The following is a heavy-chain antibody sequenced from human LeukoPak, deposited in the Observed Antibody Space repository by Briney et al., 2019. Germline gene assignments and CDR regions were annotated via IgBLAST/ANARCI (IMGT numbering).Heavy chain of an antibody. Sequence: PGGSLRLSCVASGFTFSAYGMHWVRQAPGKGLEWVAFIRYDGNNLLYADSVKGRFTISRDNSKNTLYLHIKSLRAEDTAVYYCAKDNPLDYWGQGTLVIVPS. D-gene: IGHD1-14*01. CDR3: AKDNPLDY. V-gene: IGHV3-30*02. CDR2: IRYDGNNL. CDR1: GFTFSAYG. J-gene: IGHJ4*02.